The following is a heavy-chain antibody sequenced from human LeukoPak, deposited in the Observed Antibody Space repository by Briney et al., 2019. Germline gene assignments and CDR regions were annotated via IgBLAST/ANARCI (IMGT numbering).Heavy chain of an antibody. J-gene: IGHJ4*02. Sequence: GGSLRLSCAASGFTFSSYSMNWVRQAPGKGLEWVSSISSSSSYIYYADSVKGRFTISRDNSKNTLSLQMNSLRAEDTAAYYCAQIVRSYGDYEDYWGQGTLITVSS. CDR1: GFTFSSYS. V-gene: IGHV3-21*01. D-gene: IGHD4-17*01. CDR2: ISSSSSYI. CDR3: AQIVRSYGDYEDY.